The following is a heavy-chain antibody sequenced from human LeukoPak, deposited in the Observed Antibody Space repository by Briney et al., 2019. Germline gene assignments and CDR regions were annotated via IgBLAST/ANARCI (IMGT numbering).Heavy chain of an antibody. D-gene: IGHD6-13*01. J-gene: IGHJ6*02. Sequence: SVKLSCTASGFTFTSSAMQWVRQARGQRLEWIGWIVVSRGNTNYAQKFQERVTITRDISTSTAYMELSRLRSEDTAVYYGAADRQGIAAAGRSGPHYYGMDVWGQGTTVTVSS. V-gene: IGHV1-58*02. CDR3: AADRQGIAAAGRSGPHYYGMDV. CDR2: IVVSRGNT. CDR1: GFTFTSSA.